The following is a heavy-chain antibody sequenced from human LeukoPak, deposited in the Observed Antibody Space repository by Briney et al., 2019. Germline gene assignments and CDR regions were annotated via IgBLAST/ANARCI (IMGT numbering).Heavy chain of an antibody. V-gene: IGHV3-23*01. Sequence: GGSLRLSCAASGFTFSSYSMNWVRQAPGKGLEWVSAISGSGGSTYYADSVKGRFTISRDNSKNTLYLQMNSLRAEDTAVYYCAKDVSSSDSFDYWGQGTLVTVSS. CDR2: ISGSGGST. CDR3: AKDVSSSDSFDY. CDR1: GFTFSSYS. J-gene: IGHJ4*02. D-gene: IGHD2-2*01.